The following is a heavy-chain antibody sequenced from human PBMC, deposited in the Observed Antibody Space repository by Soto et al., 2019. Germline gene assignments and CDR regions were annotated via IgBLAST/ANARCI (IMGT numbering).Heavy chain of an antibody. D-gene: IGHD6-25*01. Sequence: GGSLRLSCAASGFTVSSNYMSWVRQAPGKGLEWVSVIYSGGSTYYADSVKGRFTISRDNSKNTLYLQMNSLRAEDTAVYYCARDLAYGSGRGADWFDPWGQGTLVTVSS. V-gene: IGHV3-66*01. CDR2: IYSGGST. CDR3: ARDLAYGSGRGADWFDP. J-gene: IGHJ5*02. CDR1: GFTVSSNY.